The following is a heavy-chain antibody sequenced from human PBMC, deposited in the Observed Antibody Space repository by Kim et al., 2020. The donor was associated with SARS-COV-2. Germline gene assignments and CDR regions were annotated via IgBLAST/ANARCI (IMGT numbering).Heavy chain of an antibody. D-gene: IGHD5-12*01. CDR2: TT. V-gene: IGHV3-15*01. Sequence: TTGYAAPVKGRFTISRDDSKNMVYLQMNSLKTEDTAVYYCTTAGFTGFPDVWGRGTLVVVSS. CDR3: TTAGFTGFPDV. J-gene: IGHJ2*01.